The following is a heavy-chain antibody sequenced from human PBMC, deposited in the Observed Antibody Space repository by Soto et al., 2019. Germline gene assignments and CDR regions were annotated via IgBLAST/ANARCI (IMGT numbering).Heavy chain of an antibody. Sequence: EVQLVESGGGLVQPGGSLRLSCAASGFTFSRNWLHWVRQAPGKGLVWLSRINSDGTTTTYADYVKCRFTISRDNSKNTVYLQLNNLRADDTAVYYCATVGTGSYNWFDPWGQGTLVTVSS. CDR2: INSDGTTT. CDR1: GFTFSRNW. V-gene: IGHV3-74*01. D-gene: IGHD6-13*01. CDR3: ATVGTGSYNWFDP. J-gene: IGHJ5*02.